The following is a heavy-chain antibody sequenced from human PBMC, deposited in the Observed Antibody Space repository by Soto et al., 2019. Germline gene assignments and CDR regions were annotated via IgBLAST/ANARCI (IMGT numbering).Heavy chain of an antibody. CDR2: IYYSGST. J-gene: IGHJ4*02. V-gene: IGHV4-59*01. D-gene: IGHD4-17*01. CDR1: GGSISSYD. Sequence: SETLSLTRTVAGGSISSYDGSWIRQPPGKGLEWSGYIYYSGSTNYNPSLKSRVTISVDTSKNQFSMKLSSVTAADTAVYYCAREHYGDYVDYWGQATLVTVSS. CDR3: AREHYGDYVDY.